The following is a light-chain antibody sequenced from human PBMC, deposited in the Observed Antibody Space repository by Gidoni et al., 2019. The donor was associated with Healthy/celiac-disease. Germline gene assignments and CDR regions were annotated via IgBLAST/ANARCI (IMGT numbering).Light chain of an antibody. CDR3: CSYAGRPWV. J-gene: IGLJ3*02. Sequence: QSALTQPASVSGPPGQSITISCTGTSSDVGSYNLVSWYQQHPGKAPNLMIYEGSKRPSGVSNRFSGSKSGNTASLTISGLQAEDEADYYCCSYAGRPWVFGGGTKLTVL. V-gene: IGLV2-23*01. CDR2: EGS. CDR1: SSDVGSYNL.